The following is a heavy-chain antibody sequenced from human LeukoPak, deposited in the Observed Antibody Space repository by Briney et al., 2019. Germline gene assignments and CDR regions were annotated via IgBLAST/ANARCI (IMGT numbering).Heavy chain of an antibody. CDR2: IYYSGST. D-gene: IGHD4-17*01. J-gene: IGHJ4*02. V-gene: IGHV4-59*01. CDR3: ASENGDYGIDY. CDR1: GFSFSSYG. Sequence: PGGSLRLSCAASGFSFSSYGMSRVRQAPGKGLEWIGYIYYSGSTNYNPSLKSRVTISVDTSKNQFSLKLSSVTAADTAVYYCASENGDYGIDYWGQGTLVTVSS.